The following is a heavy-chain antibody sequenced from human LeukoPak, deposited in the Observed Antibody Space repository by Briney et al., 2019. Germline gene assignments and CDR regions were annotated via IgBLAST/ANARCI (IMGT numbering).Heavy chain of an antibody. D-gene: IGHD1-26*01. CDR3: AKDWQIVGA. V-gene: IGHV3-23*01. CDR2: ISESDGRT. CDR1: GFTFRNYA. Sequence: GGSLRLSCAASGFTFRNYAMTWVRQAPGKGLEWVSVISESDGRTFYADSVKGRFTISRGNSKNTLYLQMNSLRAEDTAVYYCAKDWQIVGAWGQGTLVTVSS. J-gene: IGHJ5*02.